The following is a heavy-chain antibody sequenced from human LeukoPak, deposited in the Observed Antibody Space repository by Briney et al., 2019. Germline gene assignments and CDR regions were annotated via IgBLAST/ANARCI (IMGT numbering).Heavy chain of an antibody. CDR3: ARDGPTTGEICTNGVCYDAFDI. V-gene: IGHV3-30*04. J-gene: IGHJ3*02. D-gene: IGHD2-8*01. CDR1: GFTFSSYA. Sequence: GGSLRLSCAASGFTFSSYAMHWVRQAPGKGLEWVAVISYDGSNKYYADSVKGRFTISRDNSKNTLYLQMNSLGAEDTAVYYCARDGPTTGEICTNGVCYDAFDIWGQGTMVTVSS. CDR2: ISYDGSNK.